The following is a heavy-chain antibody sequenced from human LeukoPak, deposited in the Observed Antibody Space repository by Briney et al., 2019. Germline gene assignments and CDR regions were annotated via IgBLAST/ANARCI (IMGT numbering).Heavy chain of an antibody. Sequence: SETLSLTCAVSGYSITTGRYWGWIRLPPGKGLEWIGSIYQSGSTYHNPSLKSRVTISVDTSKNQFSLKLRSVTAADTAVYYCARSLSTAGIDYWGQGTLVTVSS. V-gene: IGHV4-38-2*01. D-gene: IGHD2-2*01. CDR3: ARSLSTAGIDY. J-gene: IGHJ4*02. CDR1: GYSITTGRY. CDR2: IYQSGST.